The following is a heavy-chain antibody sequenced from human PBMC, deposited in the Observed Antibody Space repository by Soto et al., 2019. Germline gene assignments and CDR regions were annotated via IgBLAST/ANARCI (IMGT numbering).Heavy chain of an antibody. Sequence: PPATLSLTCAVYGGSVNGYYWNLFRQPPGKGLEWIGEINHTGGTHSNPSLKSRVTLSVDTSKNQFSLRLSSVTAADTAIYYWATRRTVFALLIPDVEPGGHGTQVTVS. CDR2: INHTGGT. D-gene: IGHD3-3*01. CDR3: ATRRTVFALLIPDVEP. CDR1: GGSVNGYY. V-gene: IGHV4-34*01. J-gene: IGHJ4*01.